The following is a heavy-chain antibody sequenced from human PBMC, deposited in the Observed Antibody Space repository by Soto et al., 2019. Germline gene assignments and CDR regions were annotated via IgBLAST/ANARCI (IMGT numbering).Heavy chain of an antibody. J-gene: IGHJ1*01. Sequence: EVQLLESGGGLVQPGGSLRLSCAASLFSFSNYPMSWVRQAPGKGLEWVSGISSSGGTTDYADSVRGRFTISRDNSKNTLYLQMNSLRAEDTAVYFCVREVRLNSGWPPPLWGQGTLVTVSS. D-gene: IGHD5-12*01. CDR1: LFSFSNYP. CDR3: VREVRLNSGWPPPL. CDR2: ISSSGGTT. V-gene: IGHV3-23*01.